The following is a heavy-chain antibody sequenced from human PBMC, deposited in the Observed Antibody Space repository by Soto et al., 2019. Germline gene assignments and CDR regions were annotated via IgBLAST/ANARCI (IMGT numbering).Heavy chain of an antibody. CDR3: AGKTEGYDILTGYYRPVGFDI. D-gene: IGHD3-9*01. CDR1: GGSIRSYY. V-gene: IGHV4-59*08. Sequence: SETLSLTCTVSGGSIRSYYWSWIRQPPGKGLEWIGYIYYSGSTNYNPSLKSRVTISVDTSKNQFSLKLSSVTAADTAVYYCAGKTEGYDILTGYYRPVGFDIWGQGTMVTVSS. CDR2: IYYSGST. J-gene: IGHJ3*02.